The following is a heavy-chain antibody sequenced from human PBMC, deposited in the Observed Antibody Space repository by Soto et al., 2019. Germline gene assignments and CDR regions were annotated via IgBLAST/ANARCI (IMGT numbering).Heavy chain of an antibody. J-gene: IGHJ6*02. CDR1: GGTFSSYA. V-gene: IGHV1-69*01. CDR3: ARERPGYSSGWPSLYYYYGRDV. CDR2: IIPIFGTA. Sequence: QVQLVQSGAEVKKPGSSVKVSCKASGGTFSSYAISWVRQAPGQGLAWMGGIIPIFGTANYAQKFQGRVTITADESTSTAYMERSSRRAEDTAVYYCARERPGYSSGWPSLYYYYGRDVSGQGTTVTVSS. D-gene: IGHD6-19*01.